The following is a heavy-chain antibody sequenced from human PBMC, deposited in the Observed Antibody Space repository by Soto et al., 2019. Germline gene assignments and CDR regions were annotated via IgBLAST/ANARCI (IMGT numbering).Heavy chain of an antibody. CDR2: IYKSATT. V-gene: IGHV4-30-4*01. Sequence: SETLSLTCSVSGDSISTVDYFWAWIRQPPGQALEYIGYIYKSATTYYNPSFESRVAISLDTSKSQYSLNVTSVTAADTAVYFCARGLEGLAFRCFANGYEAWGKETL. CDR1: GDSISTVDYF. J-gene: IGHJ4*02. CDR3: ARGLEGLAFRCFANGYEA. D-gene: IGHD3-9*01.